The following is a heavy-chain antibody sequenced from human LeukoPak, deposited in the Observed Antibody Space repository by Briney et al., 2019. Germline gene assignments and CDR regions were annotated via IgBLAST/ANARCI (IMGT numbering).Heavy chain of an antibody. CDR2: IWSDGSYE. CDR1: GFTFSHYG. Sequence: GRSLRLSCAASGFTFSHYGMHWVRQAPGKGLEWVAVIWSDGSYEYYADSVKGRFTISRDNSKNTLYLQMNSLRAEDTAVYFCARNLFGSGWFYFDYWGQGTLATVSS. J-gene: IGHJ4*02. V-gene: IGHV3-33*01. CDR3: ARNLFGSGWFYFDY. D-gene: IGHD6-19*01.